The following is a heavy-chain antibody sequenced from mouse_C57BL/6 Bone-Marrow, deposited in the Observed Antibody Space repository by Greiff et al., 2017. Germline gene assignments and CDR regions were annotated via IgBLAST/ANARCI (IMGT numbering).Heavy chain of an antibody. D-gene: IGHD1-1*01. CDR1: GYTFTSYG. CDR3: ARWGLRWENWYFDV. CDR2: IYPRSGNT. Sequence: VQVVESGAELARPGASVKLSCKASGYTFTSYGISWVKQRTGQGLEWIGEIYPRSGNTYYNEKFKGKATLTADKSSSTAYMELRSLTSEDSAVYFGARWGLRWENWYFDVWGTGTTVTVSS. J-gene: IGHJ1*03. V-gene: IGHV1-81*01.